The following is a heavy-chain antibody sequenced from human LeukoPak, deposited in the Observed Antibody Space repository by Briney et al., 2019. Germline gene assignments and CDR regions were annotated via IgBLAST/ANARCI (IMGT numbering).Heavy chain of an antibody. V-gene: IGHV3-23*01. Sequence: GGSLRLSYAASGFTFSSYAMSWVRQAPGKGLEWVSAISGSGGSTYYADSVKGRFTISRDNSKNTLYLQMNSLRAEDTAVYYCAKDDHDYYYGSGSYYYGMDVWGQGTTVTVSS. D-gene: IGHD3-10*01. CDR2: ISGSGGST. CDR1: GFTFSSYA. CDR3: AKDDHDYYYGSGSYYYGMDV. J-gene: IGHJ6*02.